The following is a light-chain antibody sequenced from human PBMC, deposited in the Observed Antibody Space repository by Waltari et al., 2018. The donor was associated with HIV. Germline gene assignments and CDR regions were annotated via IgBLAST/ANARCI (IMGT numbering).Light chain of an antibody. CDR2: AVN. CDR3: SSFSDNNRIV. Sequence: QSALTHPPSASGSPGQSVAISCTGTSSDVGGYNSVSWHQQHPGKAPKLLIYAVNKRPSGVPDRFSGSKSGNTASLTVSGLQVDDEADYYCSSFSDNNRIVFGTGTRVTVL. CDR1: SSDVGGYNS. V-gene: IGLV2-8*01. J-gene: IGLJ1*01.